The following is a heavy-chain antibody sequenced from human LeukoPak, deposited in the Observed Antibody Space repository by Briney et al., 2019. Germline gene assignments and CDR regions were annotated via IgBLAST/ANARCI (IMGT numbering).Heavy chain of an antibody. CDR3: ARDLLNEGNHLDY. V-gene: IGHV4-59*12. J-gene: IGHJ4*02. CDR1: GVSISSYY. D-gene: IGHD4-23*01. Sequence: SVTLSLTCTVSGVSISSYYWSWIRQPPGKGLEWIGYIYYSGSTYYNPSLKSRVTISVDTSKNQFSLKLSSVTAADTAVYYCARDLLNEGNHLDYWGQGTLVTVSS. CDR2: IYYSGST.